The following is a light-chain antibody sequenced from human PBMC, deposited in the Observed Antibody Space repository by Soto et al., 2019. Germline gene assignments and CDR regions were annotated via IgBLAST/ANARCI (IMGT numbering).Light chain of an antibody. V-gene: IGKV1-5*01. CDR1: QSITAR. Sequence: DIQLTQSPSTLSASVADRVTITCRASQSITARLAWYQQKPGKAPKLLIYDASILERGVPSRFSGSGSGTEFTLTIRSLQPDDFATYYCQQYNTFSLTFGGGTKVDIK. CDR2: DAS. CDR3: QQYNTFSLT. J-gene: IGKJ4*01.